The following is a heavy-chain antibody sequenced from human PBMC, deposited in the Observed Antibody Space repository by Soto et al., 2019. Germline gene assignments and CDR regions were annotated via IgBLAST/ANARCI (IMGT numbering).Heavy chain of an antibody. CDR1: GFTFSNYG. J-gene: IGHJ6*02. D-gene: IGHD2-2*01. CDR3: AVGYCSSTSCYAPRLYYYGMDV. CDR2: ISYDGSDK. Sequence: PGGSLRLSCAASGFTFSNYGMHWVRQAPGKGLEWVAVISYDGSDKYYADSVKGRFTISRDNSKNTLYLQMNSLRAEDTAVYYCAVGYCSSTSCYAPRLYYYGMDVWGQRTTDTVSS. V-gene: IGHV3-30*03.